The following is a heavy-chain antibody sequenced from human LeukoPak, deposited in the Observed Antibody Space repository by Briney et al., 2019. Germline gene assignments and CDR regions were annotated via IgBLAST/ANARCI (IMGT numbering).Heavy chain of an antibody. D-gene: IGHD2-2*01. V-gene: IGHV3-23*01. Sequence: PGGSLRLSCAASGFTFSRNAMSWVRQAPGKGLEWVSSLSGSGGDTYYADSVKGRFTISRDNSKNTVYLQMNSLRAEDTAVYYCAKDPYGTRYFDHWGQGTLVTVSS. CDR1: GFTFSRNA. CDR2: LSGSGGDT. J-gene: IGHJ4*02. CDR3: AKDPYGTRYFDH.